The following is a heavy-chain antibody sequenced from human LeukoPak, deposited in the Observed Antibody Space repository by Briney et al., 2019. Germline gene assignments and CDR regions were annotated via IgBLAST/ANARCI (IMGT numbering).Heavy chain of an antibody. CDR2: ISGSGGST. V-gene: IGHV3-23*01. CDR3: VKAVAGLY. CDR1: GFTFSNYA. J-gene: IGHJ4*02. D-gene: IGHD6-19*01. Sequence: GGTLRLSCAASGFTFSNYAMSWVRQAPGKGLEWVSGISGSGGSTYYADSVKGRFTISRGNSKNTLYLQMNSLRAEDTAMYYCVKAVAGLYWGQGTLVTVSS.